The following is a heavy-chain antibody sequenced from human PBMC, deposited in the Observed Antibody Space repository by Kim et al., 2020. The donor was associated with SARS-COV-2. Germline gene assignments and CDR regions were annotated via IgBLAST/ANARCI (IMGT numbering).Heavy chain of an antibody. Sequence: GGSLRLSCAASGFTFSSYSMNWVRQAPGKGLEWVSSISSSSSYIYYADSVKGRFTISRDNAKNSLYLQMNSLRAEDTAVYYCARGVRLEIYYYYYMDVWGKGTTGTVSS. CDR1: GFTFSSYS. V-gene: IGHV3-21*01. CDR3: ARGVRLEIYYYYYMDV. CDR2: ISSSSSYI. D-gene: IGHD1-1*01. J-gene: IGHJ6*03.